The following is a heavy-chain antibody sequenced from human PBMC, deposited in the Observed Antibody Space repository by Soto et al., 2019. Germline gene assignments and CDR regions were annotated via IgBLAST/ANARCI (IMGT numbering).Heavy chain of an antibody. D-gene: IGHD6-13*01. Sequence: PGGSLRLSCAASGFTFSSFWVSWVRQAPGKGLQWVANIVQDGSETHYEDSVKGRFTISRDNAKNSLYLQMNSLRVEDTAVYYCARTTAGFDSWGQGTLVTVSS. V-gene: IGHV3-7*01. CDR3: ARTTAGFDS. CDR2: IVQDGSET. CDR1: GFTFSSFW. J-gene: IGHJ4*02.